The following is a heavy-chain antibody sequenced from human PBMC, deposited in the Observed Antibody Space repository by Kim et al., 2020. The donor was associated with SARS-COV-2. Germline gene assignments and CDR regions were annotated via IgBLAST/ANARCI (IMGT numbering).Heavy chain of an antibody. D-gene: IGHD3-10*01. V-gene: IGHV3-30*03. J-gene: IGHJ5*02. CDR3: ARRGDDNWFDP. CDR2: K. Sequence: KYYADPRKGRVTISRNDTKNTLYLQMNSLRPEDTAMYYCARRGDDNWFDPWGQGTLITVSS.